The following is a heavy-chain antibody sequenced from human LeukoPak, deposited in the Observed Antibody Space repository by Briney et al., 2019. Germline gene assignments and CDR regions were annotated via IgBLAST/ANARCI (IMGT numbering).Heavy chain of an antibody. D-gene: IGHD1-26*01. J-gene: IGHJ4*02. Sequence: GGSLRLSCAASGFTFSSYVVSWVRQVPGKGLQWVSGISGSGGSTDYADSVKGRFTISRDNSKNTLYLQMNSLRAEDTAVYYCAKLYSGSYHAFYYFDYWGQGTLVTVSS. CDR1: GFTFSSYV. CDR2: ISGSGGST. CDR3: AKLYSGSYHAFYYFDY. V-gene: IGHV3-23*01.